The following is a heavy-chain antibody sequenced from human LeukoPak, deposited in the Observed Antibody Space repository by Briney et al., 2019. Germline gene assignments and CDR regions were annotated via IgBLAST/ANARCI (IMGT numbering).Heavy chain of an antibody. CDR3: AKDLRAKFSGTYCFDY. D-gene: IGHD1-26*01. J-gene: IGHJ4*02. V-gene: IGHV3-48*04. Sequence: GGSLRLSCAASGFTFSSYSMNWVRQAPGKGLEWVSYISSSSSTIYYADSVKGRFTISRDNAKNSLYLQMNSLRAEDTAFYYCAKDLRAKFSGTYCFDYWGQGTLVTVSS. CDR2: ISSSSSTI. CDR1: GFTFSSYS.